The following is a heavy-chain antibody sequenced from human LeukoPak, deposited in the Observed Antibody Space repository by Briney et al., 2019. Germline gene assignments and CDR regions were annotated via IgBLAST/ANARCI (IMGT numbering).Heavy chain of an antibody. CDR1: GFTFSSYG. J-gene: IGHJ6*02. D-gene: IGHD5-18*01. V-gene: IGHV3-30*18. Sequence: PGGSLRLSCAASGFTFSSYGMHWVRQAPGKGLEWVAVISYDGSNKYYADSVKGRFTISRDNSKNTLYLQMNSLRAEDTAVYYCAKGDTAMVNYYYYGTDVWGQGTTVTVSS. CDR2: ISYDGSNK. CDR3: AKGDTAMVNYYYYGTDV.